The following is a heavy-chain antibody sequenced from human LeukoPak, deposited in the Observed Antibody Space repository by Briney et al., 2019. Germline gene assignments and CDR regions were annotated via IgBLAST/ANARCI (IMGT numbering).Heavy chain of an antibody. CDR1: GFTFSSYV. CDR3: ARHKSGSYYSFDY. V-gene: IGHV3-23*01. Sequence: GGSLRLSCVASGFTFSSYVMTWVRQVPGKGLEWVSAISGSGGSTYYADSVKGHFTISRDNSKKTLYLQMNSLRVEDTAIYYCARHKSGSYYSFDYWGQGTLVTVSS. CDR2: ISGSGGST. J-gene: IGHJ4*02. D-gene: IGHD1-26*01.